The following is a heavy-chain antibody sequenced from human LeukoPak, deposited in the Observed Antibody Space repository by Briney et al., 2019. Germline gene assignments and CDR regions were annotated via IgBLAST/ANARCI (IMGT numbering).Heavy chain of an antibody. D-gene: IGHD6-13*01. J-gene: IGHJ4*02. CDR3: ARTSHSSSWYDY. CDR2: INPNSGGT. Sequence: ASVKVSCKASGYTFTDYYMHWVRQAPGQGLEWMGWINPNSGGTNYAQKFQGRVTMTRDTSISTAYMELSRLRSDDTAVYYCARTSHSSSWYDYWGQGTLVTVSS. CDR1: GYTFTDYY. V-gene: IGHV1-2*02.